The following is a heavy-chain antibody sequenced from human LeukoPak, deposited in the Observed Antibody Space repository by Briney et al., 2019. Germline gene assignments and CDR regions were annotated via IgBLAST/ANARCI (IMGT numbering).Heavy chain of an antibody. V-gene: IGHV1-2*02. CDR2: INPNSGGT. CDR3: ARGYSSGWYGVNFDY. Sequence: ASVKVSCKASGYTFTGYYMHWVRQAPGQGLEWMGWINPNSGGTNYAQKFQGRVTMTRDTSISTAYMELSRLRSDDTAVYYYARGYSSGWYGVNFDYWGQGTLVTVSS. D-gene: IGHD6-19*01. CDR1: GYTFTGYY. J-gene: IGHJ4*02.